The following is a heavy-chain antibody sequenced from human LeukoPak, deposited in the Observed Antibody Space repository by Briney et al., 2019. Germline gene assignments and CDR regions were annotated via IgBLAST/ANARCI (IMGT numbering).Heavy chain of an antibody. Sequence: GGSLRLSCAPSGFTFNTYWIHWVRQAPGKGPVWVSRINTDGSDTSYADSVKGRFTISRDNAKNTLHLQMNSLRVEDTAMYYCAKSAGGTYYDFWSGYLNWFDPWGQGTLVTVSS. J-gene: IGHJ5*02. D-gene: IGHD3-3*01. CDR3: AKSAGGTYYDFWSGYLNWFDP. CDR2: INTDGSDT. CDR1: GFTFNTYW. V-gene: IGHV3-74*01.